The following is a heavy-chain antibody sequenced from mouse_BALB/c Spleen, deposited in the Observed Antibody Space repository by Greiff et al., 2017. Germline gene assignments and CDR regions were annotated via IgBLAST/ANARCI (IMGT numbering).Heavy chain of an antibody. CDR2: ISDGGSYT. CDR1: GFTFSDYY. J-gene: IGHJ4*01. Sequence: DVKLVESGGGLVKPGGSLKLSCAASGFTFSDYYMYWVRQTPEKRLEWVATISDGGSYTYYPDSVKGRFTISRDNAKNNLYLQMSSLKSEDTAMYYCARESYGSSPYYAMDYWGQGTSVTVSS. V-gene: IGHV5-4*02. CDR3: ARESYGSSPYYAMDY. D-gene: IGHD1-1*01.